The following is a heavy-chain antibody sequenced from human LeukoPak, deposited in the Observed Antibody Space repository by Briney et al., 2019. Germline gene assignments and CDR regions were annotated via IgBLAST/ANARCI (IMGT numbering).Heavy chain of an antibody. CDR3: ARDLDTYYGMDV. CDR2: ISSRSSTI. J-gene: IGHJ6*02. CDR1: GLTFSTYS. V-gene: IGHV3-48*01. Sequence: GGSLRLSCAASGLTFSTYSMNWVRQAPGKGLEWVPYISSRSSTIYYVDSVKGRFTISRDNARNSLYLQMNSLRAEDTAVYYCARDLDTYYGMDVWGQGTTVTVSS. D-gene: IGHD5-18*01.